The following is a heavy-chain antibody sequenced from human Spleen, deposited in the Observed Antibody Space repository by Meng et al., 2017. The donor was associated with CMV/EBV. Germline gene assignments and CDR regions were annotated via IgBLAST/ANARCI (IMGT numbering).Heavy chain of an antibody. CDR1: GFTFSRNS. Sequence: GESLKISCGASGFTFSRNSMNWVRQAPGRGLEWVSSISSSSRYIYYADSVKGRFTMSRDNAKNSLYLQMNSLRVEDTAVYYCARGWYTTSSRPFDYWGQGTLVTVSS. D-gene: IGHD6-6*01. CDR2: ISSSSRYI. J-gene: IGHJ4*02. CDR3: ARGWYTTSSRPFDY. V-gene: IGHV3-21*01.